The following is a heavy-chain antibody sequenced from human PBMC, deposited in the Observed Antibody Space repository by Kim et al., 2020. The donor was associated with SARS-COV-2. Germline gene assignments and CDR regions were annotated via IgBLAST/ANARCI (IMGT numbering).Heavy chain of an antibody. CDR3: ARALSVDCLWCFDYY. Sequence: GGSLRLSCAASEFTFSRYSMNWVRQAPGKGLEWVSSISRNRGSTCYADSVEGRFTISRDNAKNTLYLQMNSLRAEDTAVYYCARALSVDCLWCFDYY. J-gene: IGHJ6*01. D-gene: IGHD2-21*01. CDR1: EFTFSRYS. V-gene: IGHV3-74*01. CDR2: ISRNRGST.